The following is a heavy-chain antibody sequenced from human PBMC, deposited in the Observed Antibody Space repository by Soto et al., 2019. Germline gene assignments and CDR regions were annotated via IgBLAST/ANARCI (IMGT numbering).Heavy chain of an antibody. CDR2: INHSGST. Sequence: SETLYLTCAVYGGSFSGYYWSWIRRPPGKGLEWIGEINHSGSTNYNPSLKSRVTISVDTSKNQFYLKLSSVTAADTAVCYCAKLAKFGGNYWSFYAHSVDVWGGGNKGTVS. V-gene: IGHV4-34*01. CDR1: GGSFSGYY. CDR3: AKLAKFGGNYWSFYAHSVDV. D-gene: IGHD1-26*01. J-gene: IGHJ6*01.